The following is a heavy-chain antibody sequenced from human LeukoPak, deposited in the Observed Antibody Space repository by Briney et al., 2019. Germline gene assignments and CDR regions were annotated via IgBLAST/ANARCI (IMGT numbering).Heavy chain of an antibody. V-gene: IGHV4-38-2*02. CDR1: GYSISSGYF. CDR3: ARAYSSSWYFNWFDP. Sequence: SETLSLTCTVSGYSISSGYFWGWIRQPPGKGLEWIGTIYNCGSTYYNASLESRATIPVDTSKHQFSLKLSSVTAADTAVYYCARAYSSSWYFNWFDPWGQGTLVTVSS. J-gene: IGHJ5*02. CDR2: IYNCGST. D-gene: IGHD6-13*01.